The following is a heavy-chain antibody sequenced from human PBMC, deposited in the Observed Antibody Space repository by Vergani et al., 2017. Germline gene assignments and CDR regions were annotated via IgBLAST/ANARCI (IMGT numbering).Heavy chain of an antibody. J-gene: IGHJ4*02. CDR1: GFTFSNAW. CDR2: IKSKTDGGTT. V-gene: IGHV3-15*01. Sequence: VQLVESGGGVVQPGRSLRLSCAASGFTFSNAWMSWVRQAPGKGLEWVGRIKSKTDGGTTDYAAPVKGRFTISRDDSKNTLYLQMNSLKTEDTAVYYCTTESVVVVVAHTTNGYWGQGTLVTVSS. D-gene: IGHD2-15*01. CDR3: TTESVVVVVAHTTNGY.